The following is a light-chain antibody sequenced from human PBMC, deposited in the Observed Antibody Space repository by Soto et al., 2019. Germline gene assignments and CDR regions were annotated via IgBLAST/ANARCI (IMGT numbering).Light chain of an antibody. CDR1: QSVASNY. CDR2: DAS. CDR3: QQYGQSPRT. V-gene: IGKV3-20*01. J-gene: IGKJ1*01. Sequence: EIVLTQSPCTLSSSPGERATLSWTASQSVASNYLGWYQQKTGQAPRVVIFDASIRATGIPDRFSASGYGSDFNLTISRLETDDFAVYYCQQYGQSPRTFGQGTKVDIK.